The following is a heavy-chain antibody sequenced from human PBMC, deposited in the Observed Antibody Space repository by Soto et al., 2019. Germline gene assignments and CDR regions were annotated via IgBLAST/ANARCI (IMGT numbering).Heavy chain of an antibody. D-gene: IGHD2-21*01. CDR3: ARWGQHMPPYYFDY. J-gene: IGHJ4*02. V-gene: IGHV2-5*01. CDR2: IYWHGDK. CDR1: GFSLSTNEVG. Sequence: QITLKESGPTLVKPTQTLTLTCTFSGFSLSTNEVGVGWIRQPPGKALEWLALIYWHGDKRYSPSLKSRLTSTKDTSKNQVVITMTNMDPVDTATYFCARWGQHMPPYYFDYWGQGTLVTVSS.